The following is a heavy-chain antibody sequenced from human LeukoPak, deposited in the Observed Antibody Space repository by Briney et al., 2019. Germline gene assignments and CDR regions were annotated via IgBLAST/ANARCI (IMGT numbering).Heavy chain of an antibody. CDR3: VRVFRDYVEAFDI. V-gene: IGHV3-7*01. J-gene: IGHJ3*02. Sequence: GGSLRLSCAASGFRFSSYWMSWVRQAPGKGLEWVANTNQDGSEKDYVDSVKGRISISRDNAKSSLYLQMHSLRAEDTAVYYCVRVFRDYVEAFDIWGQGTMVTVSS. CDR2: TNQDGSEK. D-gene: IGHD4-17*01. CDR1: GFRFSSYW.